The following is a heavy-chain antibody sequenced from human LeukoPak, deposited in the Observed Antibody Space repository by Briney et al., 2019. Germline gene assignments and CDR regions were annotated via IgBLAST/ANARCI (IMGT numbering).Heavy chain of an antibody. Sequence: GGSLRLSCAASGFTFSSYAMSWVRQAPGKGLEWVSGIGRSGADTYYTDSVKGRFTISRDNSKNTLYLQMNNLRGDDTAVFYCTKDARATPDGFDYWGQGTLVTVSS. J-gene: IGHJ4*02. CDR3: TKDARATPDGFDY. CDR1: GFTFSSYA. D-gene: IGHD2-15*01. CDR2: IGRSGADT. V-gene: IGHV3-23*01.